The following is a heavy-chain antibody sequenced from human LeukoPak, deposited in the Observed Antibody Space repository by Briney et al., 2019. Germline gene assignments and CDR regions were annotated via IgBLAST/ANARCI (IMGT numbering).Heavy chain of an antibody. CDR1: GGSISSGGYY. D-gene: IGHD6-6*01. CDR3: ARALIAARTAPTYYFDY. J-gene: IGHJ4*02. Sequence: SETLSLTCTVSGGSISSGGYYWSWIRQHPGKGLEWIGYIYYSGSTYYNPSLKSRVTISVDTSKTQFSLKLSSVTAADTAVYYCARALIAARTAPTYYFDYWGQGTLVTVSS. V-gene: IGHV4-31*03. CDR2: IYYSGST.